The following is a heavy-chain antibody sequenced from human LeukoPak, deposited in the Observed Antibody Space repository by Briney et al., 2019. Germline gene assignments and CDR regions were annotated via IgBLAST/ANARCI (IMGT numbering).Heavy chain of an antibody. CDR3: ARDPYNTILYRLAY. CDR2: INPNSGGT. J-gene: IGHJ4*02. Sequence: EASVKVSCKASGYTFTGYYMHWVRQAPGQGLEWMGWINPNSGGTNYAQKFQGRVTMTRDTSISTAYMELSRLRSDDTATYYCARDPYNTILYRLAYWGQGTLVTVSS. V-gene: IGHV1-2*02. D-gene: IGHD3-10*01. CDR1: GYTFTGYY.